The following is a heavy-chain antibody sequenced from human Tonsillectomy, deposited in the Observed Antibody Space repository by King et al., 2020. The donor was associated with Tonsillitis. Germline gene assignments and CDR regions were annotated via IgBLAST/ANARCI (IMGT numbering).Heavy chain of an antibody. CDR3: ARLVTMVRGFTTYYFDY. Sequence: VQLQESGPGLVKPSQTLSLTCTVSGGSISSGDYYWSWIRQPPGKGLEWIGYVYYTGSTYYTPSLKSRVTISVDTSKNQFSLKLDSVTAADTAVYYCARLVTMVRGFTTYYFDYWGQGTLVTVSS. J-gene: IGHJ4*02. CDR2: VYYTGST. CDR1: GGSISSGDYY. V-gene: IGHV4-30-4*01. D-gene: IGHD3-10*01.